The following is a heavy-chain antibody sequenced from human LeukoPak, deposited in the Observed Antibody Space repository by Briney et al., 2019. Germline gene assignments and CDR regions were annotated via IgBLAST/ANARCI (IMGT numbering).Heavy chain of an antibody. J-gene: IGHJ6*03. CDR2: ISYDGSNK. CDR1: GFTFSSYA. D-gene: IGHD6-13*01. Sequence: GGSLRLSCAASGFTFSSYAMHWVRQAPGKGLEWVAVISYDGSNKYYADSVKGRFTISRDNSKNTLYLQMNSLRAEDTAVYYCARDAIAAAGNYYYYYYMDVWGKGTRSPSP. CDR3: ARDAIAAAGNYYYYYYMDV. V-gene: IGHV3-30*01.